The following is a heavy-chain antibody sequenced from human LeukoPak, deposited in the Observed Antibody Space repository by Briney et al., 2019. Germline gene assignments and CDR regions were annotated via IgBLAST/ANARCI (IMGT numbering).Heavy chain of an antibody. D-gene: IGHD6-13*01. V-gene: IGHV3-11*05. Sequence: GGSLRLSCAASGFTFSDYYMSWIRQAPGKGLEMVSYISSSSSYTNYADSVKGGFTISRDNAKNSLHLQMNSLRAEDTAVYYCARVAAGTVYFDYWGQGTLVTVSS. CDR3: ARVAAGTVYFDY. CDR2: ISSSSSYT. CDR1: GFTFSDYY. J-gene: IGHJ4*02.